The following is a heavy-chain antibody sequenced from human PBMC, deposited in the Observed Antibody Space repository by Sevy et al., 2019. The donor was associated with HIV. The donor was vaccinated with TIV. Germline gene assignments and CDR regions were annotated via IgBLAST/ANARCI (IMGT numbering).Heavy chain of an antibody. CDR3: AAQHYYDNSGYH. CDR1: GFTFSSYA. D-gene: IGHD3-22*01. J-gene: IGHJ5*02. V-gene: IGHV3-23*01. CDR2: VSGSGGNK. Sequence: GGSLRLSCAASGFTFSSYAMSWVRQAPGKGLEWVSGVSGSGGNKYYADSAKGRFTISRDNTKNSLYLQMNSLRAEDTALYYCAAQHYYDNSGYHWGRGILVTVSS.